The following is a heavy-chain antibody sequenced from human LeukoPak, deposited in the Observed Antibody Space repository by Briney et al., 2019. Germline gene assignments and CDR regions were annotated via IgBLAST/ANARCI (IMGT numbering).Heavy chain of an antibody. CDR1: GGSINSGGYY. D-gene: IGHD2-2*01. CDR3: ARRLGEVKLEVVPAAMHYFDY. CDR2: IYYSGST. V-gene: IGHV4-31*03. J-gene: IGHJ4*02. Sequence: SQTLSLTCTVSGGSINSGGYYWSWIRQHPGKGLEWIGYIYYSGSTYYNPSLKSRVTISVDTSKNQFSLKLSSVTAADTAVYYCARRLGEVKLEVVPAAMHYFDYWGQGTLVTVSS.